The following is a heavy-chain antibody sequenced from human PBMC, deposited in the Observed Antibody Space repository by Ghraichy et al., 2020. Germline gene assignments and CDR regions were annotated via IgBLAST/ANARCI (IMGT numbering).Heavy chain of an antibody. CDR2: ISGSGGST. CDR1: GFTFSSYA. Sequence: GESLNISCAASGFTFSSYAMSWVRQAPGKGLEWVSAISGSGGSTYYADSVKGRFTISRDNSKNTLYLQMNSLRAEDTAVYYCAKAGAQWLVHPLVMSGGQGTLVTVSS. D-gene: IGHD6-19*01. J-gene: IGHJ4*02. V-gene: IGHV3-23*01. CDR3: AKAGAQWLVHPLVMS.